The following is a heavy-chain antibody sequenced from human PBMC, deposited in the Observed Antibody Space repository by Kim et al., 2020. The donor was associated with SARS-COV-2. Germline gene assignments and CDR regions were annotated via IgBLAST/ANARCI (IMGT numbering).Heavy chain of an antibody. Sequence: SETLSLTCTLSASSLRIGYYWGWVRQSPGKGLEWLGSISHSGNTYYNLSLKNRLTISVDTSKKQFSLKVTSVTAADTAMYYCARQVVSAWFNFDLWGQGTMVTVSS. D-gene: IGHD2-15*01. CDR1: ASSLRIGYY. V-gene: IGHV4-38-2*02. J-gene: IGHJ3*01. CDR3: ARQVVSAWFNFDL. CDR2: ISHSGNT.